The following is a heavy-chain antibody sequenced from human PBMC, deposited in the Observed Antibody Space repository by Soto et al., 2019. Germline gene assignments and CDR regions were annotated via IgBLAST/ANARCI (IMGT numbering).Heavy chain of an antibody. V-gene: IGHV3-13*04. J-gene: IGHJ4*02. Sequence: GGSLRLSCSASGFTFSSYDMHWVRQGPGKGLEWVSAIGTAGDTNYAGSVKGRFTISRENAKNSLYLQMNSLRAGDTAIYFCARAIGPTLFDYWGQGILATVSS. D-gene: IGHD3-22*01. CDR2: IGTAGDT. CDR3: ARAIGPTLFDY. CDR1: GFTFSSYD.